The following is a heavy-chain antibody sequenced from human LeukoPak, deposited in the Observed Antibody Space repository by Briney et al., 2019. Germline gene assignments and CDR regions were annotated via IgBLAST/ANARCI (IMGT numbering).Heavy chain of an antibody. V-gene: IGHV3-7*01. D-gene: IGHD4-17*01. J-gene: IGHJ4*02. CDR3: ARAPYGDYADY. CDR2: IKQDGSEK. Sequence: EGSLRLSCAASGFTFSSYWMSWVRQAPGKGLEWVANIKQDGSEKYYVDSVKGRFTISRDNAKNSLYLQMNSLRAEDTAVYYCARAPYGDYADYWGQGTLVTVSS. CDR1: GFTFSSYW.